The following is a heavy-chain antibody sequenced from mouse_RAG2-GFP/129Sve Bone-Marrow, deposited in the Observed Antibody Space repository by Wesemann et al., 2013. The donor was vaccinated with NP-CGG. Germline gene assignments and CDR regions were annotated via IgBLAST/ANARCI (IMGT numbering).Heavy chain of an antibody. CDR2: DVADGDT. Sequence: DVADGDTEYAPKFQGKATMTADTSSNTAYLQLSSLTSEDTAVYYCNGRDYRYDGFAYWGQGTLVTVSA. V-gene: IGHV14-4*02. CDR3: NGRDYRYDGFAY. J-gene: IGHJ3*01. D-gene: IGHD2-14*01.